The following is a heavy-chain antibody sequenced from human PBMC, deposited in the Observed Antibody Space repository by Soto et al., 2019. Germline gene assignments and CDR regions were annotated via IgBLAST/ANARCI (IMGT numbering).Heavy chain of an antibody. D-gene: IGHD4-17*01. CDR1: GGSISSTTYY. CDR2: IYYSGST. CDR3: ARLVYGDSGPDS. J-gene: IGHJ4*02. V-gene: IGHV4-39*01. Sequence: SETLSLTCTVAGGSISSTTYYWGWIRQPPGKGLEWIGSIYYSGSTYYNPSLKSRGTISVDMPKNQFSLKLNSVTAADTAVYYCARLVYGDSGPDSWGQGTLVTVSS.